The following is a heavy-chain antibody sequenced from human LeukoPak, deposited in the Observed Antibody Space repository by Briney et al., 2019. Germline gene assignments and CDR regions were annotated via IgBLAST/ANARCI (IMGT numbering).Heavy chain of an antibody. J-gene: IGHJ4*02. D-gene: IGHD3-9*01. CDR2: ISAYNGNT. V-gene: IGHV1-18*01. Sequence: ASVKVSSKASGYTFTSYGISWVRQAPGQGLEWMGWISAYNGNTNYAQKLQGRVTMTTDTSTSTAYMELRSLRSDDTAVYYCATGPYYDILTGYYGLDYWGQGTLVTVSS. CDR1: GYTFTSYG. CDR3: ATGPYYDILTGYYGLDY.